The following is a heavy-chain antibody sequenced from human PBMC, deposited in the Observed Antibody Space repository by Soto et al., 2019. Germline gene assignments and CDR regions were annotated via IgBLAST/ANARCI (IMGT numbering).Heavy chain of an antibody. CDR1: GYTFTSYG. D-gene: IGHD2-2*01. CDR2: ISAYNGNT. J-gene: IGHJ4*02. Sequence: GASVKVSCKASGYTFTSYGISWVRQAPGQGLEWMGWISAYNGNTNYAQKLQGRVTMTTDTSTSTAYMELRSLRSDDTAVYYCARDNYGYCSSTSCSYYFDHWGQGTLVTVSS. CDR3: ARDNYGYCSSTSCSYYFDH. V-gene: IGHV1-18*01.